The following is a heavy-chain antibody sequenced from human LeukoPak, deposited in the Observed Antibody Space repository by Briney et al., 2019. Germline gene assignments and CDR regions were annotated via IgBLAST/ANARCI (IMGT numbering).Heavy chain of an antibody. D-gene: IGHD3-16*01. J-gene: IGHJ3*02. V-gene: IGHV1-18*01. Sequence: ASVKVSCKTSGYTFTDYDITWVRQAPGQGLEWMGWISAYNGNTNYAQKLQGRVTMTRDTSISTACMELSRLRSDDTAVYYCAIGGYDYVWGRYYAFDIWGQGTMVSVSS. CDR3: AIGGYDYVWGRYYAFDI. CDR2: ISAYNGNT. CDR1: GYTFTDYD.